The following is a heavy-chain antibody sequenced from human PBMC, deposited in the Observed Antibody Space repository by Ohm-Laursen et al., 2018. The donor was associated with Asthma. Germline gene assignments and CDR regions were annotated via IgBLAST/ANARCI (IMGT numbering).Heavy chain of an antibody. J-gene: IGHJ6*01. CDR1: GFTFSHFG. V-gene: IGHV3-30*18. CDR2: ISFDGSYK. Sequence: SLRLSCTASGFTFSHFGMHWVRQTPGKGLEWVAVISFDGSYKFYGESVKGRFTISRDNSNNTVYLQMNSLRAEDTALYYCANNLRYFDYRVWGQGTTVIVSS. D-gene: IGHD3-9*01. CDR3: ANNLRYFDYRV.